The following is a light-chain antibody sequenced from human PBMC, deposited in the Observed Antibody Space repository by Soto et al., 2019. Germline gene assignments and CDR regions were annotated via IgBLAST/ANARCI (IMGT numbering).Light chain of an antibody. V-gene: IGKV3-20*01. CDR2: GAS. CDR1: QSVSSRY. Sequence: EVVLTQSQISLYLSPVEKATFSCRASQSVSSRYVAWYQQKRGQAPRLLMYGASSRATGIPDRVSGSGSGTDFTLTISEVEPEDFGLYSGQHLRAFGQGTRLEIK. J-gene: IGKJ5*01. CDR3: QHLRA.